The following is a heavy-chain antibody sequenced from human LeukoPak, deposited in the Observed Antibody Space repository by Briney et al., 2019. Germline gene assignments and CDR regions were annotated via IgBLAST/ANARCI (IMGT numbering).Heavy chain of an antibody. CDR1: GGTFSSYA. D-gene: IGHD2-2*01. CDR2: IIPIFGTA. Sequence: SVKVSCKASGGTFSSYAISWVRQAPGQGLEWMGGIIPIFGTANYAQKFQGRVTITADESTSTAYMELSSLRSEDTAVYYCATTSPGIVVVPAAPPYYYYYYMDVWGKGTTVTISS. J-gene: IGHJ6*03. CDR3: ATTSPGIVVVPAAPPYYYYYYMDV. V-gene: IGHV1-69*13.